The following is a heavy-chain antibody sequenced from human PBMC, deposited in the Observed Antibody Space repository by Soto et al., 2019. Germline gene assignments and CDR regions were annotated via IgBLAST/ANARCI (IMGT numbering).Heavy chain of an antibody. D-gene: IGHD3-10*01. CDR2: INSDGSST. V-gene: IGHV3-74*01. J-gene: IGHJ5*01. Sequence: GGSLRLSCAASGFTFSSYSMHWFRQAPGKGLVWVSRINSDGSSTSYADSVKGRFTISRDTAKNTLYLQMNSLRAEDTAVYYCAYGCRDNSNWFDSWSQGTLVTVSS. CDR1: GFTFSSYS. CDR3: AYGCRDNSNWFDS.